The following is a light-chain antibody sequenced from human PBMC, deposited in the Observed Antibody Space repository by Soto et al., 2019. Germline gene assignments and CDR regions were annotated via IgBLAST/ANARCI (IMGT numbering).Light chain of an antibody. CDR2: DAS. V-gene: IGKV3-11*01. CDR1: QSVSSY. J-gene: IGKJ5*01. CDR3: QQRSNWPPIT. Sequence: EIVLTQSPATLSLSPGERATLSCRASQSVSSYFAWYQQKPGRAPRLLIYDASNRATGIPARFSGSGSGTDFTLTISSLEPEDFAVYYCQQRSNWPPITFGQGTRLEIK.